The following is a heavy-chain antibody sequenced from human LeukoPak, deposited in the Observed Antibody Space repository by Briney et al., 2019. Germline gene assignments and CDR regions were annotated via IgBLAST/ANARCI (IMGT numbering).Heavy chain of an antibody. CDR3: AREDPQTTVPEGMDV. Sequence: PSETLSLTCIVSGGSISSSSYYWGWIRPPPGKGLEWIGSIYYSGSTYYNPSLKSRVTISVDTSKNQFSLKLRSVTAADTAVYYCAREDPQTTVPEGMDVWGQGTTVIVSS. CDR1: GGSISSSSYY. CDR2: IYYSGST. J-gene: IGHJ6*02. D-gene: IGHD4-17*01. V-gene: IGHV4-39*07.